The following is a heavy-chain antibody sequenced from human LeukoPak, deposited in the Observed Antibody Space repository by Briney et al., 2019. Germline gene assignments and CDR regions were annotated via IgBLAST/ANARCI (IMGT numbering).Heavy chain of an antibody. D-gene: IGHD6-13*01. Sequence: GGSLRLSCAASGFTVSSNYMSWVRQAPGKGLEWVSVIYSGGSTYYADSVKGRFTISRDNSKNTLYLQMNSLRAEDTAVYYCARDFVRCWSGGLDYWGQGTLVTVSS. CDR1: GFTVSSNY. J-gene: IGHJ4*02. V-gene: IGHV3-53*01. CDR2: IYSGGST. CDR3: ARDFVRCWSGGLDY.